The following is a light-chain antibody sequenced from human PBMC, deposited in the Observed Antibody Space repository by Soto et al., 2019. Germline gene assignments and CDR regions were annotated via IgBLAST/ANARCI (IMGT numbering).Light chain of an antibody. V-gene: IGKV3-15*01. CDR3: QQYNNWPPT. J-gene: IGKJ2*01. Sequence: ERVMTQSPATLSVSPGERATLSCRASQSVSSNLAWYQQKPGQAPRLLIYGASTRATGIPARFSGSGSGPELTLTISSLQSEDFSVYYCQQYNNWPPTFGQGTKLEIK. CDR1: QSVSSN. CDR2: GAS.